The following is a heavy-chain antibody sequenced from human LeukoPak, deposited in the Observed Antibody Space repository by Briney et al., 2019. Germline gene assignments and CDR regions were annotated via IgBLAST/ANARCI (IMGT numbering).Heavy chain of an antibody. CDR3: ARNGPYGSGSYYNTPFHYYMDV. V-gene: IGHV4-34*01. CDR1: GGSFSGYY. Sequence: PSETLSLTCAVYGGSFSGYYWSWIRQPPGKGLEWIGEINHSGSTNYNPSLKSRVTISVDTSKNQFSLKLSSVTAADTAVYYCARNGPYGSGSYYNTPFHYYMDVWGKGITVTVSS. CDR2: INHSGST. J-gene: IGHJ6*03. D-gene: IGHD3-10*01.